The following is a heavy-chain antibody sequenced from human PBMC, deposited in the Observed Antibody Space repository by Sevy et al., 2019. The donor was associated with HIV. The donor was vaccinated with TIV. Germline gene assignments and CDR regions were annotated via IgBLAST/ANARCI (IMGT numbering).Heavy chain of an antibody. V-gene: IGHV4-30-2*01. J-gene: IGHJ4*02. D-gene: IGHD3-22*01. CDR3: ARVVPRNYYDSSGYYFDY. Sequence: SETLSLTCAVSGGSISSGGYSWSWIRQPPGKGLEWIGYIYHSGSTYYNPSLKSRVTISVDRSKNQFSLKLSPVTAADTAVYYCARVVPRNYYDSSGYYFDYWGQGTLVTVSS. CDR1: GGSISSGGYS. CDR2: IYHSGST.